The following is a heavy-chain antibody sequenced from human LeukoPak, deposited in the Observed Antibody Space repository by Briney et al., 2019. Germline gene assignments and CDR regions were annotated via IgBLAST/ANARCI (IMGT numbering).Heavy chain of an antibody. CDR2: IYSGGST. CDR1: GFTVSSNY. Sequence: QPGGSLRLSCAASGFTVSSNYMSWVRQAPGKGLEWVSVIYSGGSTYYADSVKGRFTISRDNSKNTLYLQMNSLRAEDTAVYYCAKTDGYSGYDFFDYWGQGTLVTVSS. V-gene: IGHV3-66*01. CDR3: AKTDGYSGYDFFDY. D-gene: IGHD5-12*01. J-gene: IGHJ4*02.